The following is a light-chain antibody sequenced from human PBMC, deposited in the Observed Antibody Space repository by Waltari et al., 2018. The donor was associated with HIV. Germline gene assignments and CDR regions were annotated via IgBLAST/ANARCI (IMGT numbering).Light chain of an antibody. CDR1: TNDVGVYNY. CDR2: GVN. CDR3: FSYTTTFTWV. V-gene: IGLV2-11*01. Sequence: QSALTQPHSVSGSPGQSVTISCVGSTNDVGVYNYVSWYQQHPGKAPKRIIDGVNQRPSGVPDRFSGSKSANTASLTISGLQPDDEADYYCFSYTTTFTWVFGGGTRVTVL. J-gene: IGLJ3*02.